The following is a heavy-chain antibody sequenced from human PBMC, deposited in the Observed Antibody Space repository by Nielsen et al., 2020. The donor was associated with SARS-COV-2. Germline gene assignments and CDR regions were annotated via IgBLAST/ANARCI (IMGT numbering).Heavy chain of an antibody. J-gene: IGHJ4*02. D-gene: IGHD1-26*01. CDR3: ARGEGGGSYSFY. CDR1: GYTFTSYY. Sequence: ASVKVSCKASGYTFTSYYMHWVRQAPGQGLEWMGIINPSGGSTSYAQKFQGRVTMTEDTSTDTAYMELSSLRSEDTAVYYCARGEGGGSYSFYWGQGTLVTVSS. CDR2: INPSGGST. V-gene: IGHV1-46*01.